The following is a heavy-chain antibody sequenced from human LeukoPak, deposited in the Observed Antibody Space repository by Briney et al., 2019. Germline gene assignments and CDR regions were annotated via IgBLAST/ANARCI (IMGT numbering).Heavy chain of an antibody. J-gene: IGHJ4*02. V-gene: IGHV3-21*01. D-gene: IGHD2-8*01. CDR2: IGSSTPYM. CDR1: GFTFSSYS. Sequence: GGSLRLSCAASGFTFSSYSMNWVRQAPGKGLEWVSSIGSSTPYMYYADSMKGRVTISRDNAKNSLYLQMNSLRAEDTAVYYCARGENAYGHFDYWGQGTLVTVSS. CDR3: ARGENAYGHFDY.